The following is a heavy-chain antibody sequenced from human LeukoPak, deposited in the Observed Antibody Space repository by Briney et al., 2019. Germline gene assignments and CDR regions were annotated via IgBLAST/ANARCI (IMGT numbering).Heavy chain of an antibody. V-gene: IGHV4-4*02. CDR2: IYHSGST. D-gene: IGHD4-17*01. CDR3: ARATVTTEGGFDY. J-gene: IGHJ4*02. Sequence: SETLSLTCAVPGGSISSSNWWSWVRQPPGKGLEWIGEIYHSGSTNYNPSLKSRVTISVDKSKNQFSLKLSSVTAADTAVYYCARATVTTEGGFDYWGQGTLVTVSS. CDR1: GGSISSSNW.